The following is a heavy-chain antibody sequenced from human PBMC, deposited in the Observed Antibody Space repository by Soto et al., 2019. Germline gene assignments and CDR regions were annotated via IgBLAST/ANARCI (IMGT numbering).Heavy chain of an antibody. D-gene: IGHD3-10*02. CDR1: GFTFSTYW. CDR2: IKSDGSSI. CDR3: AREPGLHVSGDFDL. Sequence: EVQLVESGGGLLQPGGSLRLSCAASGFTFSTYWMHWVRQAPGEGLVWVSRIKSDGSSISYADSVKGRFTISRENARNTMSIQMNSVGAEDTAVYYCAREPGLHVSGDFDLWGRGTLVTVSS. V-gene: IGHV3-74*01. J-gene: IGHJ2*01.